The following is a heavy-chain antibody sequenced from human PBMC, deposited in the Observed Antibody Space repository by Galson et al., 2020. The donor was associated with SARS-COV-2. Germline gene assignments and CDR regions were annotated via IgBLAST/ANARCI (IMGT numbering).Heavy chain of an antibody. V-gene: IGHV2-5*02. Sequence: SGPTLVKPTQTLTLTCTFSGFSLSTSGVGVGWIRQPPGKALEWLALIYWDDDKRYSPSLKSRLTITKDTSKNQVVLTMTNMDPVDTATYYCAHRQSFPTVTDAFDIWGQGTMVTVSS. D-gene: IGHD4-17*01. CDR2: IYWDDDK. J-gene: IGHJ3*02. CDR3: AHRQSFPTVTDAFDI. CDR1: GFSLSTSGVG.